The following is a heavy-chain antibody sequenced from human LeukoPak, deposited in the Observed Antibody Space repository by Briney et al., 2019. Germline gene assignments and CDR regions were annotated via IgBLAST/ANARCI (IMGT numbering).Heavy chain of an antibody. CDR2: ISYDGDNK. V-gene: IGHV3-30-3*01. Sequence: GGSLRLSCAASGFTFSSYAMHWVRQAPGKGLEWVATISYDGDNKYYADSLKGRFTISRDNSENTLYLQMNSLRAEDTAVYYCARGRNVVATSGYFDYWGQGTLVTVSS. CDR1: GFTFSSYA. CDR3: ARGRNVVATSGYFDY. D-gene: IGHD5-12*01. J-gene: IGHJ4*02.